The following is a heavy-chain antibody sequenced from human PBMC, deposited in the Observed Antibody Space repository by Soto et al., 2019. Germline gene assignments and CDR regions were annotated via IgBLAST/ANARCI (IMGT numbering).Heavy chain of an antibody. V-gene: IGHV1-8*01. CDR2: MNPNSGNT. CDR3: ARGGDIGVLPAASYYYMDV. CDR1: GYTFTSYD. J-gene: IGHJ6*03. D-gene: IGHD2-2*01. Sequence: GASVKVSCKASGYTFTSYDINWVRQATGQGLEWMGWMNPNSGNTGYAQKFQGRVTMTRNTSISTAYMELSSLRSEDTAVYYYARGGDIGVLPAASYYYMDVWGKGTTVTVSS.